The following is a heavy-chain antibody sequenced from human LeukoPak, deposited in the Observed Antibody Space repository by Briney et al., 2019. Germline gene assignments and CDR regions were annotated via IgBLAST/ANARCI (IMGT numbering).Heavy chain of an antibody. CDR2: ISYDGSNK. CDR1: GLTFSSYA. Sequence: PGGFLRLSCAASGLTFSSYAMHWVRQAPGKGLEWVAVISYDGSNKYYADSVKGRFTISRDNSKNTLYLQMNSLRAEDTAVYYCAREMYYDFWSGNTYAFDIWGQGTMVTVSS. V-gene: IGHV3-30-3*01. CDR3: AREMYYDFWSGNTYAFDI. J-gene: IGHJ3*02. D-gene: IGHD3-3*01.